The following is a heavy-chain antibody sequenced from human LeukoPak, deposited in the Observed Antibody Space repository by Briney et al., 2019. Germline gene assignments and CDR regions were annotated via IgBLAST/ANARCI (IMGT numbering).Heavy chain of an antibody. V-gene: IGHV4-39*01. J-gene: IGHJ6*03. CDR3: ARGLRSLSSSWYYYYYYMDV. CDR1: GGSISSSSYY. D-gene: IGHD6-13*01. CDR2: IYYSGST. Sequence: SETLSLTCTVSGGSISSSSYYWGWSRQPPGKGLEWIGSIYYSGSTYYNPSLKSRVTISVDTYKNQLSLKLSSVTAADTAVYYCARGLRSLSSSWYYYYYYMDVWGKGTTVTVSS.